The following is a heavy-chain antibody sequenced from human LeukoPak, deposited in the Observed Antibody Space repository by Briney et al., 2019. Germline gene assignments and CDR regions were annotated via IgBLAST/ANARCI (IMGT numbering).Heavy chain of an antibody. J-gene: IGHJ4*02. CDR3: ARSIAVAGAVDY. D-gene: IGHD6-19*01. V-gene: IGHV1-2*02. CDR1: GYTLTGYY. CDR2: INPNSGGT. Sequence: ASVTVSCKASGYTLTGYYMHWVRQAPGQGLEWMGWINPNSGGTNYAQKFQGRVTMTRDTSISTAYMELSRLRSDDTAVYYCARSIAVAGAVDYWGQGTLVTVSS.